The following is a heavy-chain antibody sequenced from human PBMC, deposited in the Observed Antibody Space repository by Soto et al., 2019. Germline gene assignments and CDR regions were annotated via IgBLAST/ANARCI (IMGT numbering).Heavy chain of an antibody. J-gene: IGHJ4*02. D-gene: IGHD3-3*01. CDR1: GGSISSYY. V-gene: IGHV4-59*01. Sequence: SETQSLTCSVSGGSISSYYGSWIRQPPGKGLEWIGYIYYTGTTSYNPSLKSRVTISVDKSRNQFSLKLTSVTAADTAVYYCARGPNYDFWSGYFRGWGQGTLVTVSS. CDR2: IYYTGTT. CDR3: ARGPNYDFWSGYFRG.